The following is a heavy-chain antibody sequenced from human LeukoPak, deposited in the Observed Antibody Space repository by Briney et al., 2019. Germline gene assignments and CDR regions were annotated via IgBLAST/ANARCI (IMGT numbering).Heavy chain of an antibody. CDR3: ARDYGGAAAAD. V-gene: IGHV3-30-3*01. J-gene: IGHJ4*02. Sequence: PGGSLRLSCAASEITFSSYAMNWVRQAPGKGLEWVAVISYDGSNKYYADSVKGRFTISRDNSKNTLYLQMNSLRAEDTAVYYCARDYGGAAAADWGQGTLVTVSS. CDR1: EITFSSYA. CDR2: ISYDGSNK. D-gene: IGHD6-13*01.